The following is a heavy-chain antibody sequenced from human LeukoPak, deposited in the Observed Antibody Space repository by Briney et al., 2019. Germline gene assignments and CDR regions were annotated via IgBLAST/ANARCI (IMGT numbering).Heavy chain of an antibody. CDR2: ISYDGRKK. CDR3: VKDRSGAAAGIRLDS. D-gene: IGHD6-13*01. CDR1: GFTFSYFG. V-gene: IGHV3-30*18. J-gene: IGHJ4*02. Sequence: GGSLRLSCAASGFTFSYFGMHWVRQAPGKGLEWVAVISYDGRKKYYAESVKGRFTISRDNSKSTLYLQMNRLRADDKALYYCVKDRSGAAAGIRLDSWGQGTLVTVSS.